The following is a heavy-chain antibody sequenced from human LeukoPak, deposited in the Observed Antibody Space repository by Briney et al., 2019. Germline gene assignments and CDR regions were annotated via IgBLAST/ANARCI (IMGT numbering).Heavy chain of an antibody. D-gene: IGHD1-26*01. CDR1: GGTFSSYA. V-gene: IGHV1-69*01. CDR2: IIPIFGTA. CDR3: VTEVSGSFPT. J-gene: IGHJ4*02. Sequence: PVKVSCKASGGTFSSYAISWVRQAPGQGLEWMGGIIPIFGTANYAQKFQGRVTITADESTSTAYMELSSLRSEDTAVYYCVTEVSGSFPTWGQGTLVTVSS.